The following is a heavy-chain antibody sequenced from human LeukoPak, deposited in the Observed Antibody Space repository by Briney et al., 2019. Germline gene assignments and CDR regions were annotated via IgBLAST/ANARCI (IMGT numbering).Heavy chain of an antibody. Sequence: GGSLRLSCAASGFTFSSYWMSWVRQAPGKGLEWVANIKQDGSEKYYVDSVKGRFTISRDNAKNSLYLQMNSLRAEDTAVYYCARDGFGYGSGSYCIYYGMDVWGKGTTVTVSS. D-gene: IGHD3-10*01. CDR3: ARDGFGYGSGSYCIYYGMDV. V-gene: IGHV3-7*03. CDR2: IKQDGSEK. CDR1: GFTFSSYW. J-gene: IGHJ6*04.